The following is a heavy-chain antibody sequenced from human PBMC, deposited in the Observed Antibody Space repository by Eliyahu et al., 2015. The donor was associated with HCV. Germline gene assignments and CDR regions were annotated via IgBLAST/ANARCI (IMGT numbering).Heavy chain of an antibody. CDR3: ARSTRLLGPFDI. V-gene: IGHV2-70*15. Sequence: QVTLRESGPALVKPTETLTLTCTFSGFSLDTHGMCVGWIRQPPGKALEWLARIDWENDKYYNKSLKTRLTISKDTSKDRVVLTMTNMDPVDTATYYCARSTRLLGPFDIWGQGTVVTVS. J-gene: IGHJ3*02. CDR2: IDWENDK. D-gene: IGHD3-16*01. CDR1: GFSLDTHGMC.